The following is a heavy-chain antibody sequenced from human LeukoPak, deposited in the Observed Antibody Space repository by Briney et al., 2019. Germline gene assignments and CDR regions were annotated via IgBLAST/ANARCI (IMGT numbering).Heavy chain of an antibody. V-gene: IGHV3-23*01. J-gene: IGHJ6*02. CDR3: ATIPSSGMSYYYYYAMDV. D-gene: IGHD3-3*01. CDR2: ISGSGGST. Sequence: GGSLRLSCAASGFTSSINALAMSWVRQAPGKGLEWVTVISGSGGSTYYADSVKGRFTISRDNSKNTLYLQMNSLRAEDTAMYYCATIPSSGMSYYYYYAMDVWGQGTTVTVSS. CDR1: GFTSSINA.